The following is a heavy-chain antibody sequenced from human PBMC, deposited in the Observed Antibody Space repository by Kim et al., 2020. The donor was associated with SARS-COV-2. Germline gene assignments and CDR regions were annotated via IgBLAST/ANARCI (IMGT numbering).Heavy chain of an antibody. CDR3: ARGRKVTMVRGVSPSRDYYYYYGMDV. D-gene: IGHD3-10*01. V-gene: IGHV4-34*01. CDR1: GGSFSGYY. Sequence: SETLSLTCAVYGGSFSGYYWSWIRQPPGKGLEWIGEINHSGSTNYNPSLKSRVTISVDTSKNQFSLKLSSVTAADTAVYYCARGRKVTMVRGVSPSRDYYYYYGMDVWGQGTTVTVSS. CDR2: INHSGST. J-gene: IGHJ6*02.